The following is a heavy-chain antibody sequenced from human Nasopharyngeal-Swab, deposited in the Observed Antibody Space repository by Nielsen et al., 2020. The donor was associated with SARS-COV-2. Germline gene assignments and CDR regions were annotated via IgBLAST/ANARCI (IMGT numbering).Heavy chain of an antibody. CDR3: ARGSGDYDTRAPYYYYGMDV. D-gene: IGHD4-17*01. J-gene: IGHJ6*02. Sequence: ASVKVSCKASGYTFTSYGISWVRQAPGQGLEWMGWISAYNGNTNYAQKLQGRVTMTTDTSTSTAYMELRSLRSEDTAVYYCARGSGDYDTRAPYYYYGMDVWGQGTTVTVSS. V-gene: IGHV1-18*01. CDR1: GYTFTSYG. CDR2: ISAYNGNT.